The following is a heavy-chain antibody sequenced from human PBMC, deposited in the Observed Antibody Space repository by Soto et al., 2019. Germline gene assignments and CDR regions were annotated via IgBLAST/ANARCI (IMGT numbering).Heavy chain of an antibody. CDR3: ARAENDRYCSSTSCFDYYYMDV. V-gene: IGHV4-4*02. J-gene: IGHJ6*03. CDR1: SGSISSSNW. Sequence: SETLSLTCAVSSGSISSSNWWSWVRQPPGKGLEWIGEIYHSGSTNYNPSLKSRVTISVDKSKNQFSLKLSSVTAADTAVYYCARAENDRYCSSTSCFDYYYMDVWGKGTTVTVSS. D-gene: IGHD2-2*01. CDR2: IYHSGST.